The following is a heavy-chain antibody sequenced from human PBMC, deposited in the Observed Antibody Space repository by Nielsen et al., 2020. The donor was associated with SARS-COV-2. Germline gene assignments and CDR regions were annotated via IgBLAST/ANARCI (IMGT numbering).Heavy chain of an antibody. CDR2: ISYDGSNK. J-gene: IGHJ6*03. V-gene: IGHV3-30-3*01. CDR3: ARIPESLTYYYYMDV. CDR1: GFTFSSYA. Sequence: GESLKISCAASGFTFSSYAMHWVRQAPGKGLEWVAVISYDGSNKYYADSVKGRFTISRDNSKNSLYLQMNSLRAEDTALYHCARIPESLTYYYYMDVWGKGTTVTVSS. D-gene: IGHD2-21*01.